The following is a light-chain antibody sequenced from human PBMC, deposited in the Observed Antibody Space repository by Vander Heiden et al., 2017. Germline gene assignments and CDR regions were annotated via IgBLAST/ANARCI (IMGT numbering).Light chain of an antibody. CDR3: QSYDSSLSGSV. CDR2: DNS. V-gene: IGLV1-40*01. J-gene: IGLJ2*01. CDR1: SSNNGAGYN. Sequence: QSVLTHPFSVAGVPRPRATISCTESSSNNGAGYNVDWYQQLHGTTPKLLINDNSKRPSGVPDRCSGSKSGTSASLAITGLQAEDEADYYCQSYDSSLSGSVFGGGTKLTVL.